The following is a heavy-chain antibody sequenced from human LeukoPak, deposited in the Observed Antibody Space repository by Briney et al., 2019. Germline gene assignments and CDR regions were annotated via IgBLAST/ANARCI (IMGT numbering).Heavy chain of an antibody. Sequence: SETLSLTFAVSGYSISSGYYWGWIRQPPGKGLEWIGSIYHTGSTYYNPSLQSRVTISLDSPKNQFSLKLTSVTAADTAVYYCASGGTAVVMALKYYFDPWAQGNAVTVSS. V-gene: IGHV4-38-2*01. CDR1: GYSISSGYY. CDR3: ASGGTAVVMALKYYFDP. J-gene: IGHJ4*02. CDR2: IYHTGST. D-gene: IGHD3-22*01.